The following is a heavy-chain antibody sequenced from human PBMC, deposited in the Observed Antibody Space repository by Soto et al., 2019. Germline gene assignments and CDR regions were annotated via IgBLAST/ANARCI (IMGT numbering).Heavy chain of an antibody. CDR1: GFTFSSYG. CDR2: ISYDGSNK. J-gene: IGHJ4*02. V-gene: IGHV3-30*18. D-gene: IGHD6-19*01. Sequence: GGSLRLSCAASGFTFSSYGMHWVRQAPGKGLELVAVISYDGSNKYYADSVKGRFTISRDNSKNTLYLQMNSLRAEDTAVYYCAKDRGLSHSSGWTYYFDYWGQGTLVTVSS. CDR3: AKDRGLSHSSGWTYYFDY.